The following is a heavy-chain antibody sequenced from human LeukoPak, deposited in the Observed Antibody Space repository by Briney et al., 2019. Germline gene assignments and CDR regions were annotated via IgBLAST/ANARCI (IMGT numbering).Heavy chain of an antibody. CDR3: RRERLYRPLFEY. CDR1: GGTFSGYA. CDR2: IIPIFGTA. Sequence: SVKVSCKPSGGTFSGYAISWVRQAAGQGREWVGGIIPIFGTANYAQKFQGRVTITKDESTSTAYMEPSRLRSEDKAVYYCRRERLYRPLFEYWGQGTLVTVSS. V-gene: IGHV1-69*05. J-gene: IGHJ4*02. D-gene: IGHD2/OR15-2a*01.